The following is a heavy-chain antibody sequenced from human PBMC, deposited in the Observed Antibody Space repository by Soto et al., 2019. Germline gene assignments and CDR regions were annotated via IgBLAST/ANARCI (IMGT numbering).Heavy chain of an antibody. CDR3: GRGYHYYDGSGDDKWDALDI. D-gene: IGHD3-22*01. J-gene: IGHJ3*02. CDR1: GFTFSSYS. Sequence: EVQLVESGGGLVKPGGSLRLSCAASGFTFSSYSMNWVRQAPGKGLEWVSSISSSSSYIYYADSVKGRFTISRDNAKNVEYVQMNGLRAEGKVVYYCGRGYHYYDGSGDDKWDALDIWGQGTMVTVSS. V-gene: IGHV3-21*06. CDR2: ISSSSSYI.